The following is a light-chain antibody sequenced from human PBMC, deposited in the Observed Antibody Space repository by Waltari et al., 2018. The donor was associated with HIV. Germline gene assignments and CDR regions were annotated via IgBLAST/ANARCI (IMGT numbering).Light chain of an antibody. CDR1: SANLGAGYD. Sequence: QSVVTQQPSVSGAPGQRITISCSGISANLGAGYDVHCNQQLRGTAPKVISYDNNKRPSGVPYLFSGSKSGTSASLAITGLQAEDEAEYYCQSYDTSLSAVVFGGGTTLTVL. CDR2: DNN. CDR3: QSYDTSLSAVV. J-gene: IGLJ3*02. V-gene: IGLV1-40*01.